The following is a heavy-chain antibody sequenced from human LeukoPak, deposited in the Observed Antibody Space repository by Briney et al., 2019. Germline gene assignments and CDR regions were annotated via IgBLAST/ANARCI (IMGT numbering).Heavy chain of an antibody. Sequence: GGSLRLSCAASGFTFSSYAMSWVRQAPGKGLEWGSAISGSGGSTYYADSVKGRFTISRDNSKNTLYLQMHRLRAEDTAVYYCAKDIDAGYCSGGSCSLWGQGTLVTVSS. J-gene: IGHJ4*02. D-gene: IGHD2-15*01. CDR2: ISGSGGST. CDR3: AKDIDAGYCSGGSCSL. V-gene: IGHV3-23*01. CDR1: GFTFSSYA.